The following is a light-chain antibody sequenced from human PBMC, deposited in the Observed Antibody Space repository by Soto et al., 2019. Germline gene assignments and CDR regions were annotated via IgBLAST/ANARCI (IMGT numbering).Light chain of an antibody. V-gene: IGLV2-14*01. CDR1: SSDVGGYNY. J-gene: IGLJ1*01. Sequence: QSALTQPASVSGSPGQSITISCTGTSSDVGGYNYVSRYQQHPGKAPKLMIYEVSNRPSGVSNRFSGSKSGNTASLTISGLQAEDEADYYCSSYTSSSTPYVFGTGTNSPS. CDR3: SSYTSSSTPYV. CDR2: EVS.